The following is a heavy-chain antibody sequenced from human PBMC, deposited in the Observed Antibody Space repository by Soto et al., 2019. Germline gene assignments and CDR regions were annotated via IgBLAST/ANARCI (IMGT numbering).Heavy chain of an antibody. D-gene: IGHD3-3*01. J-gene: IGHJ4*02. CDR1: GYSISNTNW. V-gene: IGHV4-28*01. Sequence: QVLLQESGPGLVKPSDTLSLTCAVPGYSISNTNWWGWIRQPPGKGLEWIGYIFYTGSTYYNPSLRSPVTMSLDTSKNQCSLKLSSVTAVETAVYYCARTGGPIWSCSYIDSWGQGTLVTVSS. CDR2: IFYTGST. CDR3: ARTGGPIWSCSYIDS.